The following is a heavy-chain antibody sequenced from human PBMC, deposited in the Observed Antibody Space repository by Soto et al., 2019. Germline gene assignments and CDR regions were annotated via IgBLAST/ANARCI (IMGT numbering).Heavy chain of an antibody. V-gene: IGHV1-69*01. J-gene: IGHJ6*02. CDR1: GGPFSSYA. CDR3: ARGTLVRAVPYYYGMDV. Sequence: VKVSCKASGGPFSSYAISWVRQSPGQGLEWMGGIIPIFGTANYAQKFQGRVTITADESTSTAYMELSSLRSEDTAVYYCARGTLVRAVPYYYGMDVCGQRTTVTVSS. CDR2: IIPIFGTA. D-gene: IGHD3-10*01.